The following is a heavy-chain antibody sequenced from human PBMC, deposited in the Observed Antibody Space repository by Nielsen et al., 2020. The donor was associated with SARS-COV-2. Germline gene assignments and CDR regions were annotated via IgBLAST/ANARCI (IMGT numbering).Heavy chain of an antibody. J-gene: IGHJ5*02. CDR2: ISESGGST. V-gene: IGHV3-23*01. CDR1: GFTFSWYA. Sequence: GESLKISCAASGFTFSWYAMAWVRQAPGQGLECVSTISESGGSTSYADSVKGRFTISRDNSNNTLYLQMNSLRAEDTAIYYCAKDLLEDWFDPWGQGTLVTVS. CDR3: AKDLLEDWFDP. D-gene: IGHD3-3*01.